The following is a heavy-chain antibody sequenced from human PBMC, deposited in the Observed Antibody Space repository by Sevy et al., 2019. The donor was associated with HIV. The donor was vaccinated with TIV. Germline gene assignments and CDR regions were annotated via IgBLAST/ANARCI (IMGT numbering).Heavy chain of an antibody. D-gene: IGHD2-8*01. J-gene: IGHJ4*02. CDR1: GFDFSIYS. CDR3: AREGCTKPNDY. Sequence: GGSLRLSCAASGFDFSIYSMSWVRQAPGKGLEWVSTLSFGCGKINYADSVKGQFTISRDNSKSSVYLQMNNMRVEDTAVYYCAREGCTKPNDYWGQGTLVTVSS. V-gene: IGHV3-23*01. CDR2: LSFGCGKI.